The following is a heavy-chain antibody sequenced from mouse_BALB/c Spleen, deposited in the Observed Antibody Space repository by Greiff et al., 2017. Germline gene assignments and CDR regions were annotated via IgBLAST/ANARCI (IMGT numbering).Heavy chain of an antibody. CDR2: INPSNGRT. CDR3: ARGAIYYDYY. Sequence: VQLQQPGAELVKPGASVKLSCKASGYTFTSYWMHWVKQRPGQGLEWIGEINPSNGRTNYNEKFKSKATLTVDKSSSTAYMQLSSLTSEDSAVYYCARGAIYYDYYWGQGTTLTVSS. J-gene: IGHJ2*01. D-gene: IGHD2-4*01. V-gene: IGHV1S81*02. CDR1: GYTFTSYW.